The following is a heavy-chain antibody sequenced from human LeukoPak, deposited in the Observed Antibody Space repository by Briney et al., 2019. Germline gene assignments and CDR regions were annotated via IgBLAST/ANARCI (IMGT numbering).Heavy chain of an antibody. CDR2: IYHSGST. CDR1: GYSISSGYY. CDR3: ARRLEYSSGWYGNDAFDI. Sequence: PSETLSLTCAVSGYSISSGYYWGWIRQPPGKGLEWIGSIYHSGSTYYNPSLKSRVTISVDTSKNQFSLKLSSVTAADTAVYYCARRLEYSSGWYGNDAFDIWDQGTMVTVSS. D-gene: IGHD6-19*01. V-gene: IGHV4-38-2*01. J-gene: IGHJ3*02.